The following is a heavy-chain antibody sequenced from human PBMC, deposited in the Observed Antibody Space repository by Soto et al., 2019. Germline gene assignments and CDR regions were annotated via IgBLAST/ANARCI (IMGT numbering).Heavy chain of an antibody. CDR2: IYYSGST. J-gene: IGHJ4*02. Sequence: QVQLQESGPGLVKPSETLSLTCTVSGGSISSYYWSWIRQPPGKGLEWIGYIYYSGSTNYNPSLTXRXXISVDTSKNQFSLKLSSVTAADPAVYYCARSDGRYWGQGTLVTVSS. CDR3: ARSDGRY. CDR1: GGSISSYY. V-gene: IGHV4-59*01.